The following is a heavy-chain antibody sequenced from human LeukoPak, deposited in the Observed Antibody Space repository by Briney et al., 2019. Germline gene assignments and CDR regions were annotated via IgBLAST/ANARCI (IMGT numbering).Heavy chain of an antibody. V-gene: IGHV4-59*08. CDR3: ARQGSGFWYFDL. J-gene: IGHJ2*01. CDR2: IYYSGST. D-gene: IGHD2-15*01. CDR1: GGSISSYY. Sequence: SETLSLTCTVSGGSISSYYWSWSRQPPGKGLEWIGCIYYSGSTNYNPSLKSRVTISVDTSKNQFSLKLSSVTAADTAVYYCARQGSGFWYFDLWGRGTLVTVSS.